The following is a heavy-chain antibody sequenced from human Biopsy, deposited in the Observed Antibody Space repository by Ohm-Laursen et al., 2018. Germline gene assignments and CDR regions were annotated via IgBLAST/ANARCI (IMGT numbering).Heavy chain of an antibody. D-gene: IGHD6-19*01. J-gene: IGHJ4*02. V-gene: IGHV4-34*01. Sequence: SETLSFTCAVYGGSFSGYYWGWIRQPPGKGLEWIGEINHSGSTNYNPPLKSRVTISVDTSKNQFSLKLSSVTAADTAVYYCARGRLRAVARFDYWGQGTLVTVSS. CDR1: GGSFSGYY. CDR2: INHSGST. CDR3: ARGRLRAVARFDY.